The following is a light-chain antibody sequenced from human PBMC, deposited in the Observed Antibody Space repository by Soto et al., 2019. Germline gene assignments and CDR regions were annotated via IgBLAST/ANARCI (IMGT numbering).Light chain of an antibody. J-gene: IGLJ1*01. CDR2: GVT. Sequence: QSVLTQPASVSGSPGQSVTISCTGTSSDVGGYNYVSWYQQLPGEAPKLIIYGVTDRPSGVSNRFSGSKSGNTASLTVSGLQAEDEGDYYCSSYTATRNYVFGNGTKVTVL. V-gene: IGLV2-14*01. CDR3: SSYTATRNYV. CDR1: SSDVGGYNY.